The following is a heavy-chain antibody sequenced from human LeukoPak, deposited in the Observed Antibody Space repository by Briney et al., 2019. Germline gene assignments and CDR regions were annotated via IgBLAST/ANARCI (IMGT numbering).Heavy chain of an antibody. Sequence: SETLSLTCTVSGGSISSSSYYWGWIRQPPGKGLEWIGSIYYSGSTYYNPSLKSRVTISVDTSKNQFSLKLSSVTAADTAVYYCARHEIGGGPQVTMIVVVDYWYFDLWGRGTLVTVSS. D-gene: IGHD3-22*01. CDR2: IYYSGST. V-gene: IGHV4-39*01. J-gene: IGHJ2*01. CDR1: GGSISSSSYY. CDR3: ARHEIGGGPQVTMIVVVDYWYFDL.